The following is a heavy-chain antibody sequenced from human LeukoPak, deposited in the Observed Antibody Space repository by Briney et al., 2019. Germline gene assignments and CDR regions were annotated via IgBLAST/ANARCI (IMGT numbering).Heavy chain of an antibody. CDR2: IYYSGST. J-gene: IGHJ4*02. Sequence: SETLSLTCTVPGGSISSYYWSWIRQPPGKGLEWVGYIYYSGSTNYNPSLKSRVTISVDTSKNQFSLKLSSVTAADTAVYNCARYSSSWSSYYFDYWGQGTLVTVSS. CDR3: ARYSSSWSSYYFDY. CDR1: GGSISSYY. V-gene: IGHV4-59*01. D-gene: IGHD6-13*01.